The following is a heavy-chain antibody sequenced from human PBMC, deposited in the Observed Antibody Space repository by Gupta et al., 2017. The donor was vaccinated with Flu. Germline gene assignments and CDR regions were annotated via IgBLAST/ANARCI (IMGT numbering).Heavy chain of an antibody. CDR1: GFTFSSYG. D-gene: IGHD6-13*01. Sequence: QVQLVESGGGVVQPGGSLRLSCAASGFTFSSYGMHWVRQAPGKGLEWVAVIWYDGSNKYYADSVKGRFTISRDNSKNTLYLQMNSLRAEDTAVYYCARAHPWVAAGHFDYWGQGTLVTVSS. V-gene: IGHV3-33*01. J-gene: IGHJ4*02. CDR3: ARAHPWVAAGHFDY. CDR2: IWYDGSNK.